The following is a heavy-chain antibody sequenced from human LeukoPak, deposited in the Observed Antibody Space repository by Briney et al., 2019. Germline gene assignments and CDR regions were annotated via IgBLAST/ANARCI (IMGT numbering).Heavy chain of an antibody. CDR2: ISGSGGST. V-gene: IGHV3-23*01. CDR3: ARGREYCSSTSCRDAFDI. CDR1: GFTFSTYA. D-gene: IGHD2-2*01. Sequence: GALRLSCAASGFTFSTYAMTWVRQAPGKGLEWVSAISGSGGSTYYADSVKGRFTISRDNSKNTLYLQLNSLRAEDTAVYYCARGREYCSSTSCRDAFDIWGLGTMVTVSS. J-gene: IGHJ3*02.